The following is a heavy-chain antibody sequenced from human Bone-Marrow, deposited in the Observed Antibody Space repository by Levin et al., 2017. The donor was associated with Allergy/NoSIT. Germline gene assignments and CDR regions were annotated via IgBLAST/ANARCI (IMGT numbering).Heavy chain of an antibody. Sequence: GESLKISCAASGFTVNSHYMNWVRQAPGKGLQWISVIYSSGGADYADSVKGRFTISRDNSRNTLYLQMNSLRVEDTAVYYCARRTAGQCFWGQGSQVIVSS. CDR2: IYSSGGA. D-gene: IGHD6-19*01. CDR1: GFTVNSHY. V-gene: IGHV3-53*01. J-gene: IGHJ4*02. CDR3: ARRTAGQCF.